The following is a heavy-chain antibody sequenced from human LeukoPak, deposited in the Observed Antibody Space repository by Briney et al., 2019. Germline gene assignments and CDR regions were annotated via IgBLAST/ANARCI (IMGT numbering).Heavy chain of an antibody. J-gene: IGHJ4*02. CDR1: GGTFSSYA. V-gene: IGHV1-69*05. D-gene: IGHD4-17*01. Sequence: GASVKVSCKASGGTFSSYAISWVRQAPGQGLEWMGGIIPIFGTANYAQKFQGRVTITTDESTSTAYMELSSLRSEDTAVYYCARATSDYGDYVYYFDYWGQGTLVTVSS. CDR3: ARATSDYGDYVYYFDY. CDR2: IIPIFGTA.